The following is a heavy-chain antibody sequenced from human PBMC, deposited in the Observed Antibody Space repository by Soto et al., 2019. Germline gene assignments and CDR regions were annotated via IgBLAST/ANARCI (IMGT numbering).Heavy chain of an antibody. V-gene: IGHV6-1*01. CDR1: GDSVSSNSAA. D-gene: IGHD3-22*01. J-gene: IGHJ6*02. Sequence: SPTLSLTCAISGDSVSSNSAAWSWIRQSPSRGLEWLGRTFYRSKWYNDYAVSVKGRITINPDTSKNQFSLQLNSVTPEDTAVYYCARRWLSEGGMDVWGQGTTVTVSS. CDR3: ARRWLSEGGMDV. CDR2: TFYRSKWYN.